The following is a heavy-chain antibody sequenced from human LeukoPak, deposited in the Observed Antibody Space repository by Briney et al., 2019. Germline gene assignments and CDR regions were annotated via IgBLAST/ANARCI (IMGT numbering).Heavy chain of an antibody. J-gene: IGHJ5*02. CDR2: TIPIFGTA. CDR3: ARSGGPYCSSTSCYWFDP. CDR1: GGTFSSYA. Sequence: SVKVSCKASGGTFSSYAISWVRQAPGQGLEWMGGTIPIFGTANYAQKFQGRVTITADESTSTAYMELSSLRSEDTAVYYCARSGGPYCSSTSCYWFDPWGQGTLVTVSS. V-gene: IGHV1-69*01. D-gene: IGHD2-2*01.